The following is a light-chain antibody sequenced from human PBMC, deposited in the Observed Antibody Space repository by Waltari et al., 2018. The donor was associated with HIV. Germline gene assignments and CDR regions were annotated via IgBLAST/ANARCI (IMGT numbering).Light chain of an antibody. V-gene: IGKV1-5*03. CDR3: QQYNSYPYS. J-gene: IGKJ2*03. Sequence: DIQMTQSPSTLSASVGDRVTITCRASQSISSWLAWYQQKPGKAPKLLIYKASSLESGVPSRFRGSGSGTEFTLTISSLQPDDFATYYCQQYNSYPYSIGQGTKLDIK. CDR2: KAS. CDR1: QSISSW.